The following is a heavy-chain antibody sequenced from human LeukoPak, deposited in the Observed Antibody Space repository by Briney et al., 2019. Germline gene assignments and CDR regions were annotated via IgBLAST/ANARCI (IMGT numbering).Heavy chain of an antibody. CDR3: ARGGIAAAVFDY. J-gene: IGHJ4*02. Sequence: GRSLRLSCAASGFTFSSYAMHWVRQAPGKGLEWVAVISYDGSNKYYADSVKGRFTISRDNSKNTLYLQMNSLRAEDTAVYYCARGGIAAAVFDYWGQGTLVTVSS. CDR2: ISYDGSNK. CDR1: GFTFSSYA. V-gene: IGHV3-30-3*01. D-gene: IGHD6-13*01.